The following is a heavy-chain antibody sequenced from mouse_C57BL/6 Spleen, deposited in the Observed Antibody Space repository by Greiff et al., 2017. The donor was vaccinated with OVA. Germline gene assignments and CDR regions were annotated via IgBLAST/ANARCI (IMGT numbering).Heavy chain of an antibody. CDR3: ASPHVNYVSWFAY. V-gene: IGHV14-2*01. Sequence: EVHLVESGAELVKPGASVKLSCTASGFNIKDYYMHWVKQRTEQGLEWIGRIDPEDGETKYAPKFQGKATITADTSSNTAYLQLSSLTSEDTAVYYCASPHVNYVSWFAYWGQGTLVTVSA. J-gene: IGHJ3*01. CDR1: GFNIKDYY. CDR2: IDPEDGET. D-gene: IGHD2-1*01.